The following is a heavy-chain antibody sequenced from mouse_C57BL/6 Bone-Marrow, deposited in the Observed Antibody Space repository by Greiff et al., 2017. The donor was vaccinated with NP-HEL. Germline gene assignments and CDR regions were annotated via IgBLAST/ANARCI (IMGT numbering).Heavy chain of an antibody. CDR2: IDPENGDT. V-gene: IGHV14-4*01. CDR3: TTDDCYYDY. Sequence: VQLQQSGAELVRPGASVKLSCTASGFNIKDDYMHWVKQRPEQGLEWIGWIDPENGDTEYASKFQGKATITADTSSNTAYLQLSSLTSEDTAVYYCTTDDCYYDYWGQGTTLTVSS. J-gene: IGHJ2*01. D-gene: IGHD2-3*01. CDR1: GFNIKDDY.